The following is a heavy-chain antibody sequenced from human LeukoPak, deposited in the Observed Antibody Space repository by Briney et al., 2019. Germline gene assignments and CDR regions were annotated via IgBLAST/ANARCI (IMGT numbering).Heavy chain of an antibody. Sequence: PGGSLRLSCAASGFTFSSYSMNWVRQAPGKGLEWVSYISNSSSTIYYADSVKGRFTISRDNAENSLYLQMNSLRAEDTAVYYCARGYNFDYWGQGTLVTVSS. V-gene: IGHV3-48*01. CDR3: ARGYNFDY. D-gene: IGHD1-1*01. CDR1: GFTFSSYS. CDR2: ISNSSSTI. J-gene: IGHJ4*02.